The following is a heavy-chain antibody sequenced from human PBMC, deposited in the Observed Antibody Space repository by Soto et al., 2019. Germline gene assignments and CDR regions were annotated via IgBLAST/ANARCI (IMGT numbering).Heavy chain of an antibody. Sequence: EVQLLESGGGLVQPGGSPRLSCAASGFTFSSYAMSWVRQAPGKGLEWVSAISGSGGSTYYADSVKGRFTISRDNSKNTLYLQMNSLRAEDTAVYYCAKDHVYDFAFDYWGQGTLVTVSS. CDR1: GFTFSSYA. V-gene: IGHV3-23*01. J-gene: IGHJ4*02. CDR2: ISGSGGST. CDR3: AKDHVYDFAFDY. D-gene: IGHD3-3*01.